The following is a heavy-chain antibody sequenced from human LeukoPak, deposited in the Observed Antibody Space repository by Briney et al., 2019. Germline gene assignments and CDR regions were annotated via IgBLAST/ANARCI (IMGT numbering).Heavy chain of an antibody. J-gene: IGHJ3*02. CDR3: ARGRGGIFAYAFDI. CDR2: IYYSGST. D-gene: IGHD1-26*01. V-gene: IGHV4-39*01. Sequence: TSETLSLTCTVSGGSISSSSYYWGWIRQPPGKGLEWIGSIYYSGSTYYNPSLKSRVTISVDTSKNQFSLKLSSVTAADTAVYYCARGRGGIFAYAFDIWGQGTMVTVSS. CDR1: GGSISSSSYY.